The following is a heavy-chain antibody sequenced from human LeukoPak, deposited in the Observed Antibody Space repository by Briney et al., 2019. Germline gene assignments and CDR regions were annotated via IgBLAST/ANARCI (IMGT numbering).Heavy chain of an antibody. D-gene: IGHD6-6*01. CDR2: IYYSGST. J-gene: IGHJ6*03. V-gene: IGHV4-59*01. CDR3: AREGSSSSMGYYYYMDV. Sequence: SETLSLTCTVSGGSLSSYYWSWIRQPPGKGLEWIGYIYYSGSTNYNPSLKSRVTISVDTSKNQFSLKLSSVTAADTAVYYCAREGSSSSMGYYYYMDVWGKGTTVTVSS. CDR1: GGSLSSYY.